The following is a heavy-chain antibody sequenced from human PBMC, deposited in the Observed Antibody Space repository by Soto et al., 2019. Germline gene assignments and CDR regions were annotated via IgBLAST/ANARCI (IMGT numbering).Heavy chain of an antibody. V-gene: IGHV3-21*01. CDR1: GFTLSSDS. J-gene: IGHJ5*01. Sequence: EVQLVESGGGLVKPGGSLRLSCAASGFTLSSDSMGWVRQAPGKGLEWVSSISSSGSFMNYADSVKGRFTISRDNAKNSLYLQLSSLKDVDTAVYYCARDPPTGTTLDWFDSWGQGTLVTVSS. CDR3: ARDPPTGTTLDWFDS. CDR2: ISSSGSFM. D-gene: IGHD1-7*01.